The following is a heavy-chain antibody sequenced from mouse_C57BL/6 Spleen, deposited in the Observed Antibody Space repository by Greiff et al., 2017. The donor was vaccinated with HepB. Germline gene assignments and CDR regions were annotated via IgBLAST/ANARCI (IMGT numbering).Heavy chain of an antibody. CDR1: GYAFSSSW. D-gene: IGHD1-1*01. V-gene: IGHV1-82*01. Sequence: VKLVESGPELVKPGASVKISCKASGYAFSSSWMNWVKQRPGKGLEWIGRIYPGDGDTNYNGKFKGKATLTADKSSSTAYMQLSSLTSEDSAVYFCARSYGSSYDDYWGQGTTLTVSS. J-gene: IGHJ2*01. CDR2: IYPGDGDT. CDR3: ARSYGSSYDDY.